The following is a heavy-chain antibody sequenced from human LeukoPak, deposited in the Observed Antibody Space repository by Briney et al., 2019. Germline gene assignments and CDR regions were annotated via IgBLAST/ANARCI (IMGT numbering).Heavy chain of an antibody. CDR3: ASTPYSSSSTDY. J-gene: IGHJ4*02. D-gene: IGHD6-6*01. CDR1: NGSISSSGHY. CDR2: VYHSGSS. Sequence: SETLSLTCTVSNGSISSSGHYWGWIRQAPGKGLEWIGSVYHSGSSYYNPSLKSRLTISIDTSKNQFSLKSTSVTAADTAVYYCASTPYSSSSTDYWGQGTLVTVSS. V-gene: IGHV4-39*07.